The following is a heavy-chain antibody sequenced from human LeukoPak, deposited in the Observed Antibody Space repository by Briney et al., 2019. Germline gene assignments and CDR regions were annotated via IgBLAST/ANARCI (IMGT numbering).Heavy chain of an antibody. CDR2: ISYDGSNK. V-gene: IGHV3-30*01. CDR1: GFTFSSYA. Sequence: GGSLRLSCAGSGFTFSSYAMHWVRQAPGRGLEWVAVISYDGSNKYYADSVKGRFTISRDNSKNTLYLQMNSLRAEDTAVYYCARSLTIFPHMDVWGKGTTVTVSS. J-gene: IGHJ6*03. CDR3: ARSLTIFPHMDV. D-gene: IGHD3-3*01.